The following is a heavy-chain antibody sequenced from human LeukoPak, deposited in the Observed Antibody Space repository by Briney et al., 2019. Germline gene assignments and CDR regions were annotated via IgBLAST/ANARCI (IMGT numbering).Heavy chain of an antibody. CDR1: GASISDYY. CDR3: ARHDNRGYYSLHY. D-gene: IGHD3-22*01. V-gene: IGHV4-59*08. CDR2: GHYTVSS. Sequence: PAETLSLTCTVSGASISDYYWSWIRHPPGKGLEWIGFGHYTVSSNYNPSLKSRVTTSVDTSKRQLSLKLISVTAADTAVYYCARHDNRGYYSLHYWGQGALVTVSS. J-gene: IGHJ4*02.